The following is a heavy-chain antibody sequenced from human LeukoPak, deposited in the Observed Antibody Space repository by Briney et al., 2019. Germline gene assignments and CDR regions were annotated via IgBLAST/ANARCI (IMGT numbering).Heavy chain of an antibody. Sequence: GLEWMXXXXPNSGGTNYAQKFQGRVTMTRDTSISTAYMELSRLRSDDTAVYYCAQIYYYDSSGYYQNDAFDIWGQGTMVTVSS. V-gene: IGHV1-2*02. J-gene: IGHJ3*02. CDR2: XXPNSGGT. D-gene: IGHD3-22*01. CDR3: AQIYYYDSSGYYQNDAFDI.